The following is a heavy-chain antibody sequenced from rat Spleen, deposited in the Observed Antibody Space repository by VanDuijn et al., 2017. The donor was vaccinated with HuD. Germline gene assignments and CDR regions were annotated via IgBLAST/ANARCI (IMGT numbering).Heavy chain of an antibody. D-gene: IGHD1-11*01. CDR1: GFTFSDYY. Sequence: EVHLVESDGGLVQPGRSLKLSCAASGFTFSDYYMAWVRQAPAQGLEWVATISSDGRRNYYRDSVKGRFTISRDSAKSSLYLQMDSLRSADTATYYCARRHYGYTDYFDYWGQGVMVTVSS. CDR2: ISSDGRRN. CDR3: ARRHYGYTDYFDY. V-gene: IGHV5-29*01. J-gene: IGHJ2*01.